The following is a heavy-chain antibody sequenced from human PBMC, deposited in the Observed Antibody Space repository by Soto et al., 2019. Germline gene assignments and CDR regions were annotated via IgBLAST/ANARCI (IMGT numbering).Heavy chain of an antibody. V-gene: IGHV4-30-4*01. Sequence: PSETLSLTCTVSGGSISSGDYYWSWIRQPPGKGLEWIGYIYYSGSTYYNPSLKSRVTISVDTSKNQFSLKLSSVTAADTAVYYCVRYYDLPGGAFDIWGQGTMVTVSS. CDR2: IYYSGST. D-gene: IGHD3-3*01. CDR1: GGSISSGDYY. J-gene: IGHJ3*02. CDR3: VRYYDLPGGAFDI.